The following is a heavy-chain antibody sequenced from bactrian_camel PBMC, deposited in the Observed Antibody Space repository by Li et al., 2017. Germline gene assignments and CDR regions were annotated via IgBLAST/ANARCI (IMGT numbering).Heavy chain of an antibody. CDR2: IDSDGRT. CDR1: GYTFSGVV. Sequence: VQLVESGGGSAQAGGSLRLSCEGSGYTFSGVVMGWFRQIPGKEREGVAAIDSDGRTDYVASVKGRFTISRDNAKNTLYLQMNSLKPEDTAMYYCAAAPYVGASGYCYAHLVTEYSISGQGTQVTVS. D-gene: IGHD1*01. J-gene: IGHJ4*01. V-gene: IGHV3S9*01.